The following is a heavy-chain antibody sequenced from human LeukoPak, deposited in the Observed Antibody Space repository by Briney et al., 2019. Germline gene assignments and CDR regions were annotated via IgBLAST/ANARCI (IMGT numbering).Heavy chain of an antibody. V-gene: IGHV1-2*02. CDR1: GYTFIGYY. Sequence: AGVKVSCKASGYTFIGYYLHWVRQAPGQGLEWMGWINPTSGGTNYEQKFQDRVTMTRDTSINTDYLELSRLTSDDTAVYYCARLVGLSTTASYWGQGTLVIVSS. CDR3: ARLVGLSTTASY. CDR2: INPTSGGT. J-gene: IGHJ4*02. D-gene: IGHD5/OR15-5a*01.